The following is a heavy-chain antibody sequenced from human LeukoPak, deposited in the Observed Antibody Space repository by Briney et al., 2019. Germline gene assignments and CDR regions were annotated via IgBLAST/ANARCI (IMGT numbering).Heavy chain of an antibody. CDR2: ISYDGSNE. Sequence: GGSLRLSCAASGFIVSGDFMSWVRQAPGKGLEWVAVISYDGSNEYYADSVKGRFTISRDNSKNTLYLQMSSLRAEDTAVYYCAKEFNRGLPDYWGQGTLVTVPS. CDR3: AKEFNRGLPDY. D-gene: IGHD2-21*01. J-gene: IGHJ4*02. V-gene: IGHV3-30*18. CDR1: GFIVSGDF.